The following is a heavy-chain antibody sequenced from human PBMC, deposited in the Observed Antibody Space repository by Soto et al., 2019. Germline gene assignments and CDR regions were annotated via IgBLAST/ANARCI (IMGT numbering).Heavy chain of an antibody. J-gene: IGHJ6*01. CDR1: GFTFSSYG. CDR2: IWYDGSNK. CDR3: ARDRGIAARPGYYYGMDV. Sequence: GGSLRLSCAASGFTFSSYGMHWVRQAPGKGLEWVAVIWYDGSNKYYADSVKGRFTISRDNSKNTLYLQMNSLRAEDTAVYYCARDRGIAARPGYYYGMDVSGQATTVTVSS. D-gene: IGHD6-6*01. V-gene: IGHV3-33*01.